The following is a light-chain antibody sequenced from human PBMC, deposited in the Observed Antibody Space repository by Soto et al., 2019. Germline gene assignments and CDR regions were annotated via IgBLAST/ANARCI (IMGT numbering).Light chain of an antibody. CDR1: QSISSN. CDR2: GAS. V-gene: IGKV3-15*01. Sequence: EIVMTQAPASLSVXPXXXXXPXXRSSQSISSNLAWYQQKPGQAPRLLIYGASTRATGIPARFTGSGSGTEFTLTISSLQSEDFAVYYCQQYNNWPLTFGGGTKV. CDR3: QQYNNWPLT. J-gene: IGKJ4*01.